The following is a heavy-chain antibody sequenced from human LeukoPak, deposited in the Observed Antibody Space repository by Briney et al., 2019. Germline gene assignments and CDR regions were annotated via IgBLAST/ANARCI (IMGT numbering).Heavy chain of an antibody. CDR3: ASPLLWFGELYY. D-gene: IGHD3-10*01. V-gene: IGHV4-4*02. CDR1: GGSISSSNW. CDR2: IYHSGST. Sequence: SGTLSLTCAVSGGSISSSNWWSWVRQPPGKGLEWIGEIYHSGSTNYNPSLKSRVTISVDKSKNQFSLKLSPVTAADTAVYYCASPLLWFGELYYWGQGTLVTVSS. J-gene: IGHJ4*02.